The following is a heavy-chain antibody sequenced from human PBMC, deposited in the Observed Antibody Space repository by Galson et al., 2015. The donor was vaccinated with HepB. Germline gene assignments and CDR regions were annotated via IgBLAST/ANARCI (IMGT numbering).Heavy chain of an antibody. CDR2: IRRNGGST. J-gene: IGHJ5*02. CDR3: VQGSGSGPLRSWFDP. D-gene: IGHD3-16*01. CDR1: GFTFRSYA. V-gene: IGHV3-64D*06. Sequence: SLRLSCAASGFTFRSYAMHWVRQAPGKGLEYVSAIRRNGGSTYYAGSVKGRFTISRDNSTNTLYLQMSSLRAEDTAVYYCVQGSGSGPLRSWFDPWGQGTLVTVSS.